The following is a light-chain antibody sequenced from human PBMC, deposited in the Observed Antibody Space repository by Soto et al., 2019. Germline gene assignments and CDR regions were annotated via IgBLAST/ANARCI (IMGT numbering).Light chain of an antibody. CDR3: QQRSNWPKT. CDR1: QTVSRNF. Sequence: EIVLTQSPGTLSLSPGERATLSCRASQTVSRNFLAWYQQKPGQTPRVLIYGASLRATGIPARFSGSGSGTDFTLTISSLEPEDFAVYYCQQRSNWPKTFGQGTKVDIK. V-gene: IGKV3-11*01. CDR2: GAS. J-gene: IGKJ1*01.